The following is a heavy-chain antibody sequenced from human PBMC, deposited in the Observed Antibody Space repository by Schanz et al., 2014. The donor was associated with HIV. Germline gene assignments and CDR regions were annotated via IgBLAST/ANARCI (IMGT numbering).Heavy chain of an antibody. Sequence: QVQLVESGGGVVQPGRSLRLSCAASGFIFSSYAMHWVRQAPGKGLEWVAVISFDGSNKYYAESVKGRFTISRDYDKSSLYLQMSSLRDDDTAVYYCARGWRENSFDYWGQGTLVTVSS. CDR2: ISFDGSNK. CDR1: GFIFSSYA. V-gene: IGHV3-30-3*01. D-gene: IGHD4-4*01. J-gene: IGHJ4*02. CDR3: ARGWRENSFDY.